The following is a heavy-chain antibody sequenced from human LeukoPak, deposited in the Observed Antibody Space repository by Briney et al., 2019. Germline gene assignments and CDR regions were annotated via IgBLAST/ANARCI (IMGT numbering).Heavy chain of an antibody. J-gene: IGHJ6*02. Sequence: PGGSLRLSCAASGFTFSSYGMHWVRQAPGKGLEWVAVIWYDGSNKYYADSVKGRFTISRDNSKNTLYLQMNSLRAEDTAVYYCARTYGSGRFDYYYGIDVWGQGTTVTVSS. CDR3: ARTYGSGRFDYYYGIDV. V-gene: IGHV3-33*01. CDR2: IWYDGSNK. CDR1: GFTFSSYG. D-gene: IGHD3-10*01.